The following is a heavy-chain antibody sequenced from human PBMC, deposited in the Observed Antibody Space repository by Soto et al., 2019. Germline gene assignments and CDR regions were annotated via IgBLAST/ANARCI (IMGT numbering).Heavy chain of an antibody. CDR3: ARSRVTYYYYRNAFDI. CDR1: GGTFSSYA. D-gene: IGHD3-22*01. Sequence: QVQLVQSGAEVKKPGSSVKVSCNASGGTFSSYAISLVRQAPGQGLEWMGGIIPIFGTANYSQKFQGRVTITADESTSTAYMELSSVSSEDTFVYYCARSRVTYYYYRNAFDIWGQGTMVTVSS. V-gene: IGHV1-69*01. J-gene: IGHJ3*02. CDR2: IIPIFGTA.